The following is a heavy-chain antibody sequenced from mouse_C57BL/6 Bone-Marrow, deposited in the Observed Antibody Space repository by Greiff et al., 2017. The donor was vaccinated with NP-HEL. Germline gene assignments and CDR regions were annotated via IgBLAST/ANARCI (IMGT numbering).Heavy chain of an antibody. D-gene: IGHD1-1*01. CDR2: IYPRSGNT. CDR3: AREYYGSSYGNAMDY. J-gene: IGHJ4*01. CDR1: GYTFTSYG. Sequence: QVQLQQSGAELERPGASVKLSCKASGYTFTSYGISWVKQRTGQGLEWIGEIYPRSGNTYYNEKFKGKATMIADKSSSTAYMELRSLTSEYSAVYFWAREYYGSSYGNAMDYWGQGTSVTVSS. V-gene: IGHV1-81*01.